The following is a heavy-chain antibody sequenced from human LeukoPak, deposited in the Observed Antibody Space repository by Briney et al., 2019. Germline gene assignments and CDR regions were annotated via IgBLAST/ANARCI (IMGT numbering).Heavy chain of an antibody. CDR3: ARLEYMVRGVIY. V-gene: IGHV4-39*01. CDR2: IYYSGST. D-gene: IGHD3-10*01. Sequence: SETQSLTCTVSGGSISSSSYYWGWIRQPPGKGLEWIGSIYYSGSTYYNPSLKSRVTISVDTSKNQFSLKLSSVTAADTAVYYCARLEYMVRGVIYWGQGTLVTVSS. J-gene: IGHJ4*02. CDR1: GGSISSSSYY.